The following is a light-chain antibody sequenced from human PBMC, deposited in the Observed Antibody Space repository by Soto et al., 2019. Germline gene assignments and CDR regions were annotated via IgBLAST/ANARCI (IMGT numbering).Light chain of an antibody. Sequence: QSVLTQPPSVSGAPGQRVTISCTGSSSNIGAGYDVHWYQQLPGTAPKLLIYGNSNRPSGVPDRFSGSKSGTSASLAITGVQAEDEADYNCQSYDSSRSVVYGEGTKLTVL. CDR1: SSNIGAGYD. J-gene: IGLJ2*01. V-gene: IGLV1-40*01. CDR2: GNS. CDR3: QSYDSSRSVV.